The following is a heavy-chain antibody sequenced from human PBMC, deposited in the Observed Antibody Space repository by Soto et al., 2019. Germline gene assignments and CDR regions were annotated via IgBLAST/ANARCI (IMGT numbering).Heavy chain of an antibody. V-gene: IGHV1-18*01. D-gene: IGHD6-13*01. CDR2: ISGYNGNT. J-gene: IGHJ4*02. Sequence: VQLVQSGAEVKKPGASVKVSCKTSGYTFTTNGISWVRQAPGQGLEWLGWISGYNGNTNYAQKLQGRLTMTTDTSTSTAYMELRSLRSDDTAMYYCARSREVDYWGQGTLVTVSS. CDR1: GYTFTTNG. CDR3: ARSREVDY.